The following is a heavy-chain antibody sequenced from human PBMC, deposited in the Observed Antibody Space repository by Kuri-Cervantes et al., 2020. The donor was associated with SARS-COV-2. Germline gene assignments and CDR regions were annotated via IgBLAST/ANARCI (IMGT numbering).Heavy chain of an antibody. Sequence: GESLKISCAASGFTFSDYYMTWIRQAPGKGLEWVSAISGSGGSTYYADSVKGRFTISRDNSKNTLYLQMNSLRAEDTAVYYCAKVGRGLGIAAAGTSWGQGTLVTVSS. D-gene: IGHD6-13*01. J-gene: IGHJ5*02. CDR3: AKVGRGLGIAAAGTS. CDR1: GFTFSDYY. V-gene: IGHV3-23*01. CDR2: ISGSGGST.